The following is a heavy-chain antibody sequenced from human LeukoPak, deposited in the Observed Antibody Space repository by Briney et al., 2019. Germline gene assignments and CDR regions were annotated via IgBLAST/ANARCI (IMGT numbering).Heavy chain of an antibody. J-gene: IGHJ4*02. CDR1: GFTFSSYS. D-gene: IGHD3-22*01. CDR2: ISSSSYI. V-gene: IGHV3-21*01. CDR3: ARDFKDLYYYDSSGYSPVDY. Sequence: GGSLRLSCAASGFTFSSYSMNWVRQARGKGLEWVSCISSSSYIYYADSVKGRFTISRDNAKNSLYLQMNSLRAEDTAVYYCARDFKDLYYYDSSGYSPVDYWGQGTLVTVSS.